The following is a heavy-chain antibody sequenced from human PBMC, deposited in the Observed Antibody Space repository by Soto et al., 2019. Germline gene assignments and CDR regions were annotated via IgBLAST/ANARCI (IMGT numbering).Heavy chain of an antibody. CDR2: IWYDGSNK. CDR1: GFTFSSYG. V-gene: IGHV3-33*01. J-gene: IGHJ4*02. CDR3: ARVPLGAYYYDSSGSTGGVFDY. Sequence: GGSLRLSCAASGFTFSSYGMHWVRQAPGKGLECVAVIWYDGSNKYYADSVKGRFTISRDNSKNTLYLQMNSLRAEDTAVYYCARVPLGAYYYDSSGSTGGVFDYWGQGTLVTVYS. D-gene: IGHD3-22*01.